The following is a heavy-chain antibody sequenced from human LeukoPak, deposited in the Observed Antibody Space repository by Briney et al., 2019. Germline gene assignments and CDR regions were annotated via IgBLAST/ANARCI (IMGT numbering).Heavy chain of an antibody. CDR1: GSTFSTYS. CDR2: ISRSTGII. Sequence: GGSLRLSCTVSGSTFSTYSMNWVRQAPGKGLEWVSYISRSTGIISYADSVKGRFTISTDNAKNSLYLEMNSLRDEDTALYFCARDLHWAFDFWGQGTLVTVSS. CDR3: ARDLHWAFDF. J-gene: IGHJ4*02. D-gene: IGHD7-27*01. V-gene: IGHV3-48*02.